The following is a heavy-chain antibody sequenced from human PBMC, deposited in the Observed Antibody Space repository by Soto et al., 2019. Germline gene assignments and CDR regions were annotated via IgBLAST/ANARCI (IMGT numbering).Heavy chain of an antibody. CDR1: GGSFSGYY. CDR3: ARVGGYSYHLYGMDV. J-gene: IGHJ6*02. Sequence: QVQLQQWGAGLLKPSETLSLTCAVYGGSFSGYYWSWIRQPPGKGLEWIGEIIHSGSTNYNPSLESRVTISIDTSKNQFSLKLSSVTAADTAVYFCARVGGYSYHLYGMDVWGQGTTVTVSS. V-gene: IGHV4-34*12. CDR2: IIHSGST. D-gene: IGHD5-18*01.